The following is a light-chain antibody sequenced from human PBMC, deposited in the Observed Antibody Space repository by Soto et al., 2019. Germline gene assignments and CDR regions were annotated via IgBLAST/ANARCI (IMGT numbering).Light chain of an antibody. V-gene: IGLV3-21*02. J-gene: IGLJ2*01. CDR3: QVWDSRSDRPVV. Sequence: SYELTQSTSVSEAPGQTARISCGGAAIGSKAVQWYQQKPGQAPVVVVYANNDRPSGIPERFSGSNSGNTATLTISRVEAGDEAEYYCQVWDSRSDRPVVFGGGTKLTVL. CDR1: AIGSKA. CDR2: ANN.